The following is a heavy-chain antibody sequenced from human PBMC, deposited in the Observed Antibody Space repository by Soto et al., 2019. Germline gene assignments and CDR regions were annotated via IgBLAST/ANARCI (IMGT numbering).Heavy chain of an antibody. CDR1: GFTFSSYA. V-gene: IGHV3-23*01. Sequence: SLRLSCAASGFTFSSYAMSWVRQAPGKGLEWVSAISGSGGSTYYADSVKGRFTISRDNSKNTLYLQMNSLRAEDTAVYYCAKGGYCSGGSCYQVYFDYWGQGTLVTVSS. J-gene: IGHJ4*02. CDR2: ISGSGGST. CDR3: AKGGYCSGGSCYQVYFDY. D-gene: IGHD2-15*01.